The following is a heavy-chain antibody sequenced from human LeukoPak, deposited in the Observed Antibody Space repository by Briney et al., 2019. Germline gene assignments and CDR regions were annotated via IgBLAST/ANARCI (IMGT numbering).Heavy chain of an antibody. D-gene: IGHD2-2*01. CDR1: GYTFTSYY. CDR2: INPSGGST. CDR3: AREGQGYADTFDI. J-gene: IGHJ3*02. V-gene: IGHV1-46*01. Sequence: ASVTVSCKASGYTFTSYYMHWVRQAPGQGLEWMGIINPSGGSTSYAQKFQGRVTMTRDTSTSTVYMEPSSLRSEDTAVYYCAREGQGYADTFDIWGQGTMVTVSS.